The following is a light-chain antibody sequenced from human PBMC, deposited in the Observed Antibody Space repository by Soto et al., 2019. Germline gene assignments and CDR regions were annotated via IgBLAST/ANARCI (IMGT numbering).Light chain of an antibody. V-gene: IGKV3-15*01. J-gene: IGKJ2*02. CDR2: VAS. CDR3: QQYHNWPPCT. Sequence: EIVMTQSPVALSVSPGERATLSGRARQTVSTNLGWYQQKPGQAPRLLIYVASPRATGIPARFSGSGSVTDFTLTISSLKTEDSSVYYCQQYHNWPPCTGRRGNKLDIK. CDR1: QTVSTN.